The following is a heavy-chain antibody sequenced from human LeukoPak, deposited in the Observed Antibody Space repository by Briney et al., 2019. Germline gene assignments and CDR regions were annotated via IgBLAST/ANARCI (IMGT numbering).Heavy chain of an antibody. J-gene: IGHJ3*02. V-gene: IGHV1-2*06. D-gene: IGHD6-19*01. Sequence: ASVKVSCEACGYTFTAYYMHWVRQAPGQGLEWMGRINPNSGGTNYAQRFQGRVTMTRDTSISTAYMEMRRLKSDDTAVYYCARLSSGWYDDFDIWGQGTMVTVSS. CDR1: GYTFTAYY. CDR2: INPNSGGT. CDR3: ARLSSGWYDDFDI.